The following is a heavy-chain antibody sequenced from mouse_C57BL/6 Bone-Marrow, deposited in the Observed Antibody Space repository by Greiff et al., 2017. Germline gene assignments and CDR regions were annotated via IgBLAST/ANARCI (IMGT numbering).Heavy chain of an antibody. D-gene: IGHD4-1*01. CDR3: TRTGLYAMDY. J-gene: IGHJ4*01. CDR2: IRNKANNHAT. Sequence: EVQLVESGGGLVQPGGSMKLSCAASGFTFSDAWMDWVRQSPAKGLEWGAEIRNKANNHATYYAESVKGRFTISRDDSKSSVYLQMNSLRAEDTGIYYCTRTGLYAMDYWGQGTSVTVSS. V-gene: IGHV6-6*01. CDR1: GFTFSDAW.